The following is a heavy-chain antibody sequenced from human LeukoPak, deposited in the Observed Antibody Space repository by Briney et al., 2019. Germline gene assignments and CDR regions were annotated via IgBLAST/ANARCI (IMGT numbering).Heavy chain of an antibody. CDR2: ISGSGGST. V-gene: IGHV3-23*01. D-gene: IGHD3-22*01. CDR1: GFTFSSYA. CDR3: FSIGGYYDSSGYYLSDAFDI. Sequence: PVGSLRLSCAASGFTFSSYAMSWVRQAPGKGLEWVSAISGSGGSTYYADSVKGRFTISRDNSKNTLYLQMNSLKTEDTAVYYCFSIGGYYDSSGYYLSDAFDIWGQGTMVTVSS. J-gene: IGHJ3*02.